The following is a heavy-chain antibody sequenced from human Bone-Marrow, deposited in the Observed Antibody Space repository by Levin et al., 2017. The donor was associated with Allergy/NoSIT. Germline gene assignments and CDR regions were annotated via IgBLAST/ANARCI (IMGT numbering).Heavy chain of an antibody. V-gene: IGHV4-59*01. D-gene: IGHD1-14*01. CDR2: IYYSGST. CDR3: ARRNQNLAFDY. Sequence: LSQTLSLTCTVSGGSISSYYWSWIRQPPGKGLEWIGYIYYSGSTNYNPSLKSRVTISVDTSKNQFSLKLSSVTAADTAVYYCARRNQNLAFDYWGQGTLVTVSS. CDR1: GGSISSYY. J-gene: IGHJ4*02.